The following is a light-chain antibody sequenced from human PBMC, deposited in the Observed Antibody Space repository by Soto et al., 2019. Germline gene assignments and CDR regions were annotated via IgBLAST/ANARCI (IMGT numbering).Light chain of an antibody. CDR2: AAS. V-gene: IGKV1-39*01. CDR1: QTVTSY. Sequence: DVQMTQSPSSLSASVGDSLTLTCRASQTVTSYLNWYQQKPGKAPKLLIYAASTLQSGVPSRFNGSGSGTEFTLTIISLQPEDFATYYCQQSYRFPKTFGRGTKVDIK. J-gene: IGKJ1*01. CDR3: QQSYRFPKT.